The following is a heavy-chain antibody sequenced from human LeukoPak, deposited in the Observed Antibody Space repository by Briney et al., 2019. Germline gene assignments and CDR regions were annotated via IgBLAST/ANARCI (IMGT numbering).Heavy chain of an antibody. V-gene: IGHV3-7*01. Sequence: GGSLRLSCAASGFTFSSYWMSWVRQAPGKGLEWVANIKQDGSEKYYVDSVKGRFTISRDNAKNSLYLQMNSLRVEDTAVYYCARDSIAVAGYYYYYGMDVWGQGTTVTVSS. D-gene: IGHD6-19*01. CDR3: ARDSIAVAGYYYYYGMDV. CDR2: IKQDGSEK. J-gene: IGHJ6*02. CDR1: GFTFSSYW.